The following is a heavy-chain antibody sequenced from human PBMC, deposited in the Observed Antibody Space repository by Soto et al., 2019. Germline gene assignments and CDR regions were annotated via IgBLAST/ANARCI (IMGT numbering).Heavy chain of an antibody. CDR2: IYYSGST. Sequence: SETLSLTCTVSGGSISSYYWSWIRQPPGKGLEWIGYIYYSGSTNYNPSLKSRVTISVDTSKNQFSLKLSSVTAADTAVYYCASTYYYDSSGYYPSDAFDIWGQGTMVTVSS. J-gene: IGHJ3*02. CDR3: ASTYYYDSSGYYPSDAFDI. V-gene: IGHV4-59*01. D-gene: IGHD3-22*01. CDR1: GGSISSYY.